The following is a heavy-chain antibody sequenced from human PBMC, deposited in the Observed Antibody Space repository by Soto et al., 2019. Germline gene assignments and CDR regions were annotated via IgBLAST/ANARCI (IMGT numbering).Heavy chain of an antibody. CDR3: ARRDCGGDCYGGYNWLDP. D-gene: IGHD2-21*02. V-gene: IGHV5-10-1*01. J-gene: IGHJ5*02. CDR2: IDPSDSYT. CDR1: GYSFTSYW. Sequence: GESLKISCKGSGYSFTSYWISWVRQMPGKGLEWMGRIDPSDSYTNYSPSFQGHVTISADKSISTAYLQWSSLKASDTAMYYCARRDCGGDCYGGYNWLDPWGQGTLVTVSS.